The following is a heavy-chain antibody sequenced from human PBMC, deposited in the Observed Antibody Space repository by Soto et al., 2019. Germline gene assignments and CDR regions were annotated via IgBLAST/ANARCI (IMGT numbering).Heavy chain of an antibody. CDR2: TYYRSKWYN. Sequence: SQTLSLTCAISGDSVSSNSAAWNWIRQSPSRGLEWLGRTYYRSKWYNDYAVSVKSRITINPDTSKNQFSLQLNSVTPEDTAVYYCARSWFGAGTTVAGEFDYYYGMDVWGQGTTVTVSS. D-gene: IGHD1-7*01. J-gene: IGHJ6*02. V-gene: IGHV6-1*01. CDR1: GDSVSSNSAA. CDR3: ARSWFGAGTTVAGEFDYYYGMDV.